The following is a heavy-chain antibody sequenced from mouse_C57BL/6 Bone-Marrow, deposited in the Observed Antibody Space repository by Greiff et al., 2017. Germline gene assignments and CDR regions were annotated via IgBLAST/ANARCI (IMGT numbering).Heavy chain of an antibody. CDR2: IHPNSGST. CDR1: GYTFTSYW. Sequence: QVQLQQPGAELVKPGASVKLSCKASGYTFTSYWMHWVKQRPGQGLAWIGMIHPNSGSTNYNEKFKSKATLTVDKSSSTAYMQLSSLTSEDSAVYYCARRRIITTVVATDYWGKGTTLTVSS. J-gene: IGHJ2*01. D-gene: IGHD1-1*01. V-gene: IGHV1-64*01. CDR3: ARRRIITTVVATDY.